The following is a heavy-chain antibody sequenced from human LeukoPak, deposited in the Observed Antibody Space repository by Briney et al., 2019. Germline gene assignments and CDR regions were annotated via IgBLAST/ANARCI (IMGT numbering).Heavy chain of an antibody. CDR3: ARAPYYYDSSGYYNDY. V-gene: IGHV4-4*07. CDR2: IHTSGST. CDR1: GGSISSYF. D-gene: IGHD3-22*01. Sequence: PSETLSLTCTVSGGSISSYFWSWIRQPAGKGLEWIGRIHTSGSTYYNPSLKSRVTMSVDTSKSQFSLKLSSVTAADTAVYYCARAPYYYDSSGYYNDYWGQGAQVTVSS. J-gene: IGHJ4*02.